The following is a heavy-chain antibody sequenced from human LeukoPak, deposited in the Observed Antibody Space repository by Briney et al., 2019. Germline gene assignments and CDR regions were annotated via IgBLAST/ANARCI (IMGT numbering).Heavy chain of an antibody. V-gene: IGHV4-31*03. CDR2: IYYSGST. Sequence: SETLSLTCTVSGGSISSGGYYWSWIHQHPGKGLEWIGYIYYSGSTYYNPSLKSRVTISVDTSKNQFSLKPGSVTAADTAVYYCARDERNSGYSPGAFDIWGQGTMVTVSS. J-gene: IGHJ3*02. D-gene: IGHD5-12*01. CDR3: ARDERNSGYSPGAFDI. CDR1: GGSISSGGYY.